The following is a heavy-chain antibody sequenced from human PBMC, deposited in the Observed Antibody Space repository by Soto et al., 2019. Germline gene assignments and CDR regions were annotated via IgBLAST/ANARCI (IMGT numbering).Heavy chain of an antibody. CDR2: LSYEGSNK. D-gene: IGHD2-2*01. CDR3: TGHEGVSTSCFGLYYYGMDV. CDR1: GVSLTNFA. Sequence: QVQLVESGGGVVQPGGSLRLSCAASGVSLTNFAMNWVHQVPGKGLEWAAVLSYEGSNKYYADPVKGRFTISRDNYKKMLYLEINIKRAEYTAIYYCTGHEGVSTSCFGLYYYGMDVWGQGTTVIVSS. J-gene: IGHJ6*02. V-gene: IGHV3-30-3*01.